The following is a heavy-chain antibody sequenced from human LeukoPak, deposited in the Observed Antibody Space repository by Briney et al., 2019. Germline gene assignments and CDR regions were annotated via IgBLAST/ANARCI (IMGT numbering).Heavy chain of an antibody. V-gene: IGHV4-59*01. Sequence: SQTLSLTCTVSGGSINSYSWSWIRQPPGKGLEWIGYMSYSGSTSGSTGSHPSLRSRVTMSVDMSKNQFFLKLTSLTAADTAVYYCARGYFPFDYWGRGTLVTVSS. J-gene: IGHJ4*02. D-gene: IGHD3-9*01. CDR1: GGSINSYS. CDR3: ARGYFPFDY. CDR2: MSYSGSTSGST.